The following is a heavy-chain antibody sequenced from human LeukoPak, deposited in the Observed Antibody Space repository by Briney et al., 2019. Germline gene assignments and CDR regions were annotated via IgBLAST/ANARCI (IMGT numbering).Heavy chain of an antibody. CDR2: IIPIFGTA. CDR3: ARGRFLEWLLYHPTFDY. D-gene: IGHD3-3*01. Sequence: PEASVRVSCKASGYTFSSYAISWVRQAPGQGLEWMGGIIPIFGTANYAQKFQGRVTITADESTSTAYMELSSLRSEDTAVHYCARGRFLEWLLYHPTFDYWGQGTLVTVSS. CDR1: GYTFSSYA. J-gene: IGHJ4*02. V-gene: IGHV1-69*13.